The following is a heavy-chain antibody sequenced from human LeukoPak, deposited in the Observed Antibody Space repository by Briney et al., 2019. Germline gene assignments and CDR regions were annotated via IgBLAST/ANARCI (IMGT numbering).Heavy chain of an antibody. CDR3: AKDMEGGGSRTGGFDY. D-gene: IGHD3-16*01. CDR2: ITRSSTTI. J-gene: IGHJ4*02. CDR1: GFNFSIYS. V-gene: IGHV3-48*04. Sequence: PGGSLRLSCAASGFNFSIYSMNWVRQAPGKGLEWVSYITRSSTTIYYTDSVKGRLTISRDNSKNSLYLQMNSLRTEDTALYYCAKDMEGGGSRTGGFDYWGQGTLVTVSS.